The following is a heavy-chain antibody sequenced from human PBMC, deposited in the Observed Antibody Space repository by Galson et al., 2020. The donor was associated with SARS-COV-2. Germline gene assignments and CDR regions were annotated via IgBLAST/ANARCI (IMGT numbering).Heavy chain of an antibody. Sequence: GESLKISCAASGFTFSSYSMHWVRQAPGKGLERVSYISSSSSTIYYADSVKGRFTISRDNAKNSLYLQMNSLRAEDTAVYYCASQSEVLLWFGELLHAFDIWGQGTMVTVSS. CDR1: GFTFSSYS. CDR3: ASQSEVLLWFGELLHAFDI. V-gene: IGHV3-48*01. J-gene: IGHJ3*02. D-gene: IGHD3-10*01. CDR2: ISSSSSTI.